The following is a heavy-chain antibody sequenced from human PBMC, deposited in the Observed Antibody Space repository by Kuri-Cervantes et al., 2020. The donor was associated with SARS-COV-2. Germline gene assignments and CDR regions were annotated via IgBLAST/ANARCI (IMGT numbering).Heavy chain of an antibody. Sequence: ASVKVSCKAFGYSFSDHYMYWVRQAPGQGLEWMGIIHPSGSGTRCPQRFQDRISMTRDTSTSTVYMELSSLRSEDTAVYYCAREERGYCSSTSCYSLDIGYYYYYMDVWGKGTTVTVSS. CDR3: AREERGYCSSTSCYSLDIGYYYYYMDV. D-gene: IGHD2-2*01. CDR2: IHPSGSGT. V-gene: IGHV1-46*03. J-gene: IGHJ6*03. CDR1: GYSFSDHY.